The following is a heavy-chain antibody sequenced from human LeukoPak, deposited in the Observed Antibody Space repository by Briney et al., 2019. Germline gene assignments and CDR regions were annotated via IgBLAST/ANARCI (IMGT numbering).Heavy chain of an antibody. J-gene: IGHJ4*02. Sequence: KPSETLSLTCTVSGGSIRSGSHYWAWLRQPPGKGLEWIGSIYYSGSTYYNPSLEKRVTISIDTSKNHFSLKLSSLSAADTSVYYCAKRDDSGGNLVDLWGQGTLVTVS. CDR1: GGSIRSGSHY. V-gene: IGHV4-39*02. CDR3: AKRDDSGGNLVDL. D-gene: IGHD3-22*01. CDR2: IYYSGST.